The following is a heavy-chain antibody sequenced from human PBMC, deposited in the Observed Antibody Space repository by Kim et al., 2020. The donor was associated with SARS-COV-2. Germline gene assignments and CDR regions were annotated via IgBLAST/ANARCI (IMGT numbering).Heavy chain of an antibody. CDR3: ARGGLRAAFDI. D-gene: IGHD3-16*01. Sequence: GGSLRLSCTGVPFDRHWMDWFRQAPGKSLVWVSRINTDGSSTIYADSVKGRFTISRDDAKNTLYLQMNSLRAEDTAMYFCARGGLRAAFDIWGPWTMVTV. V-gene: IGHV3-74*01. CDR2: INTDGSST. CDR1: GVPFDRHW. J-gene: IGHJ3*02.